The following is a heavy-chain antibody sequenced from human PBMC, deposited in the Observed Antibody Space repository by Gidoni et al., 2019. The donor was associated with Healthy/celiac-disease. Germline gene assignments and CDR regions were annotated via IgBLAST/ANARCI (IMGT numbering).Heavy chain of an antibody. J-gene: IGHJ3*02. V-gene: IGHV3-30*02. Sequence: QVQLVESGGCGVQPGGSLRLSCAASGFTSSSYGMHWVRQAPGKGLEWVAVIRYDGSNKYYADSVKGRFTISRDNSKNTLYLQMNSLRAEDTAVYYCAKLGKQWLVRGNAFDIWGQGTMVTVSS. D-gene: IGHD6-19*01. CDR1: GFTSSSYG. CDR3: AKLGKQWLVRGNAFDI. CDR2: IRYDGSNK.